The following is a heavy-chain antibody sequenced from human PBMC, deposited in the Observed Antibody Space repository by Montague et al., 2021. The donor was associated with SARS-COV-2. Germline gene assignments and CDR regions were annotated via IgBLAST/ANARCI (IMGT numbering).Heavy chain of an antibody. Sequence: SLSLSWSASGFAFDDYAMHWVRQVPGKGLEWVSGIHWNSNALGTADSVRGRFTISRDNAKSSLYLQMNSLRIEDTALYYCAKGRSGYNIRQVATLDFWGQGTLVTVST. CDR1: GFAFDDYA. J-gene: IGHJ4*02. D-gene: IGHD5-24*01. V-gene: IGHV3-9*01. CDR3: AKGRSGYNIRQVATLDF. CDR2: IHWNSNAL.